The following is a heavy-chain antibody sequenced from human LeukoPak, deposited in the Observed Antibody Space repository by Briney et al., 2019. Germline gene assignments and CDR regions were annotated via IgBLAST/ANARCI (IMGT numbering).Heavy chain of an antibody. CDR3: ALLDLWSGYPIIDY. CDR1: GYTLTSYY. V-gene: IGHV1-46*01. D-gene: IGHD3-3*01. CDR2: INPSGGSA. Sequence: GASVKVSCKASGYTLTSYYMHWVRQAPGQGLEWMGIINPSGGSATYAQKFQGRVTMTRDMSTSTVYMELSSLRSEDTAVHYCALLDLWSGYPIIDYWGQGTLVTVSS. J-gene: IGHJ4*02.